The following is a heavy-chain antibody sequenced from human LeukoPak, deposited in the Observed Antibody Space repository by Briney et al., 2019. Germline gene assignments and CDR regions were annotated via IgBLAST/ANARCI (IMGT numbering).Heavy chain of an antibody. J-gene: IGHJ6*03. CDR3: ARAPYCSSTSCYIGHYYYYMDV. Sequence: PSQTLSLTCTVSGGSISSGDYNWSWIRQPPGKGLEWIGYIYYSGSTYYNPSLKSRVTISVDTSKNQFSLKLSSVTAADTAVYYCARAPYCSSTSCYIGHYYYYMDVWGKGTTVTVSS. CDR1: GGSISSGDYN. V-gene: IGHV4-30-4*08. D-gene: IGHD2-2*02. CDR2: IYYSGST.